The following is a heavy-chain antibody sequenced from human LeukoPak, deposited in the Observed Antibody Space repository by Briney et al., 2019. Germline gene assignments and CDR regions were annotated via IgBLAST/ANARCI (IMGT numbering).Heavy chain of an antibody. D-gene: IGHD6-19*01. Sequence: PSETLSLTCTVSGGSISSYYWSWIRQPPGKGLEWIGYIYYSGSTNYNPSLKSRVTISVDTSKNQFSLKLSSVTAADTAVYYCARDGSSGWYHKGAFDIWGQGTMVTVSS. CDR1: GGSISSYY. J-gene: IGHJ3*02. CDR3: ARDGSSGWYHKGAFDI. CDR2: IYYSGST. V-gene: IGHV4-59*01.